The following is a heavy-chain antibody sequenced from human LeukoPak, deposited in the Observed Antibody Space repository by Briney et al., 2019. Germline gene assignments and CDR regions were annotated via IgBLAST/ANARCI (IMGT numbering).Heavy chain of an antibody. J-gene: IGHJ4*02. Sequence: SETLSLTCAVYGGSFSGYYWSWIRQPPGKGLEWIGEINHSGSTNYNPSLKSRVTISVDTSKNQFSLKLNSVTAADTAVYYCARGSDYSVDYWGQGTQVTVSS. V-gene: IGHV4-34*01. D-gene: IGHD4-11*01. CDR2: INHSGST. CDR3: ARGSDYSVDY. CDR1: GGSFSGYY.